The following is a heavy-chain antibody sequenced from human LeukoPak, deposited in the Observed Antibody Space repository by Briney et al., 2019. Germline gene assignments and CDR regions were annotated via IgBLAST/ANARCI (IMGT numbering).Heavy chain of an antibody. Sequence: ASVKVSCKASGYTFTSYDINWVRQATGQGLEWMGWMNPNSGNTGYAQKFQGRVIMTRNTSISTAYMELSSLRSEDTAVYYCARAPYYYDFWSGYPHGFDPWGQGTLVTVSS. CDR2: MNPNSGNT. V-gene: IGHV1-8*01. J-gene: IGHJ5*02. CDR3: ARAPYYYDFWSGYPHGFDP. CDR1: GYTFTSYD. D-gene: IGHD3-3*01.